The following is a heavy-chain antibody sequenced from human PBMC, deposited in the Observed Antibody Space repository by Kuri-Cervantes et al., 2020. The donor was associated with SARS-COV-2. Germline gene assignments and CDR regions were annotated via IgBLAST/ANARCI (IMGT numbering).Heavy chain of an antibody. CDR2: ISYDGSNK. CDR3: ATDGI. V-gene: IGHV3-30*03. D-gene: IGHD1-1*01. Sequence: LSPTCAASGFTFSSYGMHWVRQAPGKGLEWVAVISYDGSNKYYADSVKGRFTISRDNSKNTLYLQMNSLRSEDTAVYYCATDGIWGQGTLVTVSS. J-gene: IGHJ4*02. CDR1: GFTFSSYG.